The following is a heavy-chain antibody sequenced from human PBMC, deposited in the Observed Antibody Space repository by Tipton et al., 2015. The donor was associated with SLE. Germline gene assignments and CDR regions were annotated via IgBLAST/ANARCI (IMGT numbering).Heavy chain of an antibody. Sequence: TLSLTCTVSGGSISSHDYYLGWIRQPPGKGLEWIGSIYYSGSTYYNPSLKSRVTISVETSKNQFSLKLSSVTAADTAVYYCARDQSILGDYYYGMDVWGQGTTVTVSS. V-gene: IGHV4-39*07. CDR1: GGSISSHDYY. CDR2: IYYSGST. D-gene: IGHD3-16*01. CDR3: ARDQSILGDYYYGMDV. J-gene: IGHJ6*02.